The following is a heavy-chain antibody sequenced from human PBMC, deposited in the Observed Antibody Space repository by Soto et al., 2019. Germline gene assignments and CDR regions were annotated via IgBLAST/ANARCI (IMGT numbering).Heavy chain of an antibody. CDR1: GYTFSDHG. CDR2: ISAYNGNT. D-gene: IGHD6-25*01. V-gene: IGHV1-18*04. CDR3: ARDLPYTSARNQEAFEI. Sequence: QVQLVQSGGEVKKPGASVKVSCKASGYTFSDHGITWVRQAPGEGLEWMGWISAYNGNTDYAVKFQDRVTLTTHTPTSTAYMELGSLRSDDTAVYYCARDLPYTSARNQEAFEIWGQGTRVTVSS. J-gene: IGHJ3*02.